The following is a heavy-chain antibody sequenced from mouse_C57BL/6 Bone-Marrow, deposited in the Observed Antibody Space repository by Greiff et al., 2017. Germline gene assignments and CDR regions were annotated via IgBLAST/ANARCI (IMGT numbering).Heavy chain of an antibody. J-gene: IGHJ4*01. CDR3: AREGFITTMDY. V-gene: IGHV1-69*01. CDR2: IDPSDSYT. D-gene: IGHD1-1*01. Sequence: QVQLKQPGAELVMPGASVKLSCTASGYTFTSYWMHWVKQRPGQGLEWIGEIDPSDSYTNYNQKFKGKSTLTVDKSSSTAYMQLSSLTSEDSAVYYCAREGFITTMDYWGQGTSVTVSS. CDR1: GYTFTSYW.